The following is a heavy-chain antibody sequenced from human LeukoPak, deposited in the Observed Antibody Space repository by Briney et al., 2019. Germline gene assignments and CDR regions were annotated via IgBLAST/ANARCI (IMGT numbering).Heavy chain of an antibody. CDR2: IYYSGST. V-gene: IGHV4-59*08. CDR1: GGSISSHY. Sequence: SETLSLTCTVSGGSISSHYWSWIRQPPGKGLEWIGYIYYSGSTNYNPSLKSRVTISVDTSKNQFSLKLSSVTAADTAVYYCARRRRDGYSGWFDPWGQGTLVTVSS. CDR3: ARRRRDGYSGWFDP. J-gene: IGHJ5*02. D-gene: IGHD5-24*01.